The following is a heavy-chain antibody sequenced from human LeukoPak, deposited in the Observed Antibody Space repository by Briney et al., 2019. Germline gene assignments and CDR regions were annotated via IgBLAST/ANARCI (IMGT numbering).Heavy chain of an antibody. CDR1: GGSISSGDYY. CDR3: ARVTYYYGSGSHPAPNFDY. D-gene: IGHD3-10*01. J-gene: IGHJ4*02. V-gene: IGHV4-30-4*01. CDR2: IYYRGST. Sequence: SETLCLTCTVSGGSISSGDYYWSWIRQPPGKGLEWIGYIYYRGSTYYNPSLKSRVTISVDTSKNQFSLKLSSVTAADTAVYYCARVTYYYGSGSHPAPNFDYWGQGTLVTVSS.